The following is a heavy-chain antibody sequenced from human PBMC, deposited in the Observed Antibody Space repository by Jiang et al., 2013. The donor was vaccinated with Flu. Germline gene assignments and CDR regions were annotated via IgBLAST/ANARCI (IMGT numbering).Heavy chain of an antibody. CDR1: GFNFRRFG. CDR2: IWNDGSRR. V-gene: IGHV3-33*01. D-gene: IGHD3-10*01. CDR3: ASHGSGTTVLTT. J-gene: IGHJ5*02. Sequence: VQLVESGGAVVQSGKSLRLSCAASGFNFRRFGMHWVRQAPGKGLEWVAVIWNDGSRRNYADSVKGRFTISKDNSKNTLFLQMNSLRAGDTAVYYCASHGSGTTVLTTWGQGTLVHRL.